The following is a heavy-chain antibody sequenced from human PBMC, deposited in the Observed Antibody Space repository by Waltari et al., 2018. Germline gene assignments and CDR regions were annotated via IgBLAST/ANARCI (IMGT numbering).Heavy chain of an antibody. Sequence: QVQLQESGPGLVKPSEPLSLTCTVSGDSISNYYWNWIRQPAERGLEWIGRIQTSGSTNYNPSLKSRVTMSIDTSKNQFSLKLTSVTAADTAVYYCARGGYSSGWPTFDYWGQGTLVTVFS. CDR2: IQTSGST. J-gene: IGHJ4*02. CDR3: ARGGYSSGWPTFDY. V-gene: IGHV4-4*07. D-gene: IGHD6-19*01. CDR1: GDSISNYY.